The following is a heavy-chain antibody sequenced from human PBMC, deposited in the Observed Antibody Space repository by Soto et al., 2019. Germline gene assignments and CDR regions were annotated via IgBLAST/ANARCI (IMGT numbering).Heavy chain of an antibody. Sequence: QISLKESGPALVKPTQTLTLTCSFSGFSLTTTGVGVGWIRQPPGKALEWLALIYWDDDERYNPSLKNRLTITKDTAKTLVAPTMTPVDPVDTATYYCALGIAARPFNSGGQGTLVTVSS. CDR3: ALGIAARPFNS. CDR2: IYWDDDE. CDR1: GFSLTTTGVG. D-gene: IGHD6-6*01. J-gene: IGHJ4*02. V-gene: IGHV2-5*02.